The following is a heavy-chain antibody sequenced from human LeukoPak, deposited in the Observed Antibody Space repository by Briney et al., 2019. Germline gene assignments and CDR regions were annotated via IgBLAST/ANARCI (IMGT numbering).Heavy chain of an antibody. CDR1: GGSVNSGGYY. CDR3: ARLAPPSFELAVAAEDWFDP. J-gene: IGHJ5*02. Sequence: PSQTLSLTCTISGGSVNSGGYYWSWIRQPPGKGLEWIGYIYYSGSTNYNPSLKSRVTKSVDTSKNQFSLKLSSVTAADTAVYYCARLAPPSFELAVAAEDWFDPWGQGTLVTVSS. V-gene: IGHV4-61*08. CDR2: IYYSGST. D-gene: IGHD6-19*01.